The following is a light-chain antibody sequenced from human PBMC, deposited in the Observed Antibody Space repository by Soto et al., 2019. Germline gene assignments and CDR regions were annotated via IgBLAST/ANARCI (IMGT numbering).Light chain of an antibody. Sequence: EIVLTQSPGTLSLSPGERATLSCRASQSVSSSYLGWYQQKPGQAPRLLIYGASSRATGIPDRFSGSGSGTDFTFTISSLEPEDFAVYYCQQYGSSLFSFGPGTQVDIK. J-gene: IGKJ3*01. CDR2: GAS. CDR1: QSVSSSY. V-gene: IGKV3-20*01. CDR3: QQYGSSLFS.